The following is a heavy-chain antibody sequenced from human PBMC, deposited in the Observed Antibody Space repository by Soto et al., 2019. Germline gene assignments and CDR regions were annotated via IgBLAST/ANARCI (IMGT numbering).Heavy chain of an antibody. J-gene: IGHJ4*02. Sequence: QLQLQESGSGLVKPSQTLSLTCAVSGGSISSGGYSWSWIRQPPGKGLEWIGYIYHSGSTYYNPSLKGRFTKSVDRAKNQFSLKLSSVTAADTAVYYGARGGGYTFDYWGQGTLVTVSS. CDR3: ARGGGYTFDY. D-gene: IGHD3-16*01. CDR2: IYHSGST. V-gene: IGHV4-30-2*01. CDR1: GGSISSGGYS.